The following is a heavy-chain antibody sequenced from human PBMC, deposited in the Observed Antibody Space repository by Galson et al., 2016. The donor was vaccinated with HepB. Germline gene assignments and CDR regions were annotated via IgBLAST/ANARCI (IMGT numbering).Heavy chain of an antibody. V-gene: IGHV1-46*01. J-gene: IGHJ5*02. CDR1: GYIFTSYY. CDR3: ARNGGGRDWFDP. D-gene: IGHD1-26*01. Sequence: SVKVSCKASGYIFTSYYMHWVRQAPGQGLEWMGIINPSGGSTSYAQKFQGRVTMTRDTSTSTVYMEMSSLRSEDTAVYYCARNGGGRDWFDPWGQGTLVTGSS. CDR2: INPSGGST.